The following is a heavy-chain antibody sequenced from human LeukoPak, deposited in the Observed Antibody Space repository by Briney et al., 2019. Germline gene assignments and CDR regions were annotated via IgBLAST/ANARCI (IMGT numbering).Heavy chain of an antibody. CDR3: ARGIKVGYYYYYMDV. J-gene: IGHJ6*03. CDR2: MSIDGSSR. V-gene: IGHV3-11*04. D-gene: IGHD1-26*01. CDR1: GFIFSDYY. Sequence: PGGSLRLSCAASGFIFSDYYMSWIRQAPGKGLEWLSYMSIDGSSRYYADSVKGRFTISRDNAKNSLYLQMNSLRAEDTAVYYCARGIKVGYYYYYMDVWGKGTTVTVSS.